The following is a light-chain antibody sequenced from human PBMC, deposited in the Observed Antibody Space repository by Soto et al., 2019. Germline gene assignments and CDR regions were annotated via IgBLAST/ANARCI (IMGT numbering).Light chain of an antibody. Sequence: EIVLTQSPGTLSLSPGERATLSCRASQSVSSNLAWYQQKPGQAPRLLIYGASTRATGIPARFSGSGSGTEFTLPISSLQSEDFAVYYCQQYNNWPQWTFGQGAKVDIK. V-gene: IGKV3-15*01. CDR3: QQYNNWPQWT. J-gene: IGKJ1*01. CDR1: QSVSSN. CDR2: GAS.